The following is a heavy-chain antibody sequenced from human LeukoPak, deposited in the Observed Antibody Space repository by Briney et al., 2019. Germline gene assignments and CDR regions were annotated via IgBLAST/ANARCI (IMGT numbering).Heavy chain of an antibody. V-gene: IGHV3-30-3*01. Sequence: GRSLRLSCAASGFTFSSYAMHWVRQAPGKGLEWVAVISYDGSNKYYADSVKGRFTISRDNSKNTLYLQMNRLRAEDTAVYYCARSRSYVLRFLEWLLSPLDYWGQGTLVTVSS. CDR2: ISYDGSNK. CDR3: ARSRSYVLRFLEWLLSPLDY. J-gene: IGHJ4*02. CDR1: GFTFSSYA. D-gene: IGHD3-3*01.